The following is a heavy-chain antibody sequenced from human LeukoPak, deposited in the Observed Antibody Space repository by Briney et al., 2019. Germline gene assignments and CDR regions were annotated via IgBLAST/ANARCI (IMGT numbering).Heavy chain of an antibody. J-gene: IGHJ4*02. V-gene: IGHV4-39*01. CDR2: ISYSGSP. CDR1: GGSISSSTF. Sequence: SETLSLTCTVSGGSISSSTFWGWIRQPPGKGLEWIGGISYSGSPYYNPSLKTRVTISVDTSKNQFSLKLTSVTAADTAVYYCASRWEDYFDYWGQGTLVTVSS. CDR3: ASRWEDYFDY. D-gene: IGHD1-26*01.